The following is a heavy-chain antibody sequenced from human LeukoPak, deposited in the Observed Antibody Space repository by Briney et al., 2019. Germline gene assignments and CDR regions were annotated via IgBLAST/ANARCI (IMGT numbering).Heavy chain of an antibody. V-gene: IGHV1-3*01. CDR2: INAGNGNT. Sequence: ASVKVSCKASGYDFTSYAMHWVRQAPGQRLEWMGWINAGNGNTKYSQKFQDRVTITRDTSASTAYMELSSLRSEDTAVYYCARDRLNMVRGVMYYWGQGTLVTVSS. CDR3: ARDRLNMVRGVMYY. D-gene: IGHD3-10*01. J-gene: IGHJ4*02. CDR1: GYDFTSYA.